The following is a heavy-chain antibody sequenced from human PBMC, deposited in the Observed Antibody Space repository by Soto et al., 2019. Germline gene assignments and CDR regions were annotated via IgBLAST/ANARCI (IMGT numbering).Heavy chain of an antibody. CDR3: SKAESLATSEY. D-gene: IGHD3-16*01. Sequence: QVQLVESGRGVVQPGRSLRLSCAASGFTFSNFGMHWVRQAPGKGLKWVAVISYDGSDRYYTDSVKGRFIISRDNADNTLYLQMNSLRLEGTAVYYCSKAESLATSEYLGQGTLVTVSS. CDR2: ISYDGSDR. CDR1: GFTFSNFG. J-gene: IGHJ4*02. V-gene: IGHV3-30*18.